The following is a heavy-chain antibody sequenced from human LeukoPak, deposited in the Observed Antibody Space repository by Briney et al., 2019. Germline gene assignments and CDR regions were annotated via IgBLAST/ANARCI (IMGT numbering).Heavy chain of an antibody. V-gene: IGHV3-21*01. Sequence: GGSLRLSCAAAEFSFSTYSMNWVRQTPGKGLEWVSSISRTSSYIYYADSVKGRFTLSRDNGKNSLYLQMNSLRAEDTAVYYCARGGMGANSQEYFYYGMDVWGQGTTVTVSS. D-gene: IGHD2-8*01. J-gene: IGHJ6*02. CDR3: ARGGMGANSQEYFYYGMDV. CDR1: EFSFSTYS. CDR2: ISRTSSYI.